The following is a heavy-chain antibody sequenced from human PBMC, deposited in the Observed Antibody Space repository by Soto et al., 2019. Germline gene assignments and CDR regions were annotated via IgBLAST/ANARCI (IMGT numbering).Heavy chain of an antibody. D-gene: IGHD6-19*01. Sequence: EVQLEESGGGLVQPGGSLRLSCAASGFTLSMYWMHWVRQVPGKGPLWVSRVSGDGSDKNYADSVKGRFTISRDNAKNTLYLEMNSLGAEDSAVYYCGRALGYASGAAYWGRGTLVTVSS. CDR1: GFTLSMYW. CDR3: GRALGYASGAAY. V-gene: IGHV3-74*01. J-gene: IGHJ4*02. CDR2: VSGDGSDK.